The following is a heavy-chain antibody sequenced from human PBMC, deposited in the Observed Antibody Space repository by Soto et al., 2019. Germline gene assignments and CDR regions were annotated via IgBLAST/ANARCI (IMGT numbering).Heavy chain of an antibody. D-gene: IGHD3-9*01. CDR3: ARAMDWVDFDY. CDR1: GYTFTSYY. Sequence: ASVKVSCKASGYTFTSYYMHWVRQAPGQGLEWMGIINPSGGSTSYAQKFQGRVTMTRDTSTSTVYMELSSLRSEDAAVYCCARAMDWVDFDYWGQGTLVTVSS. V-gene: IGHV1-46*01. CDR2: INPSGGST. J-gene: IGHJ4*02.